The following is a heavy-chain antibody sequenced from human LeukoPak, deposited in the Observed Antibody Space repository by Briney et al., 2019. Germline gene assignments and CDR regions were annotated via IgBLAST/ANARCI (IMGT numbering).Heavy chain of an antibody. V-gene: IGHV3-33*01. J-gene: IGHJ4*02. CDR2: MWSDGTRK. D-gene: IGHD3-10*01. CDR3: ARDRMVRGVSSTYYFDY. Sequence: GGSLRLSCAAYGFTFSHYGMHWDRQAPGKGLEWVAVMWSDGTRKYYADSVKGRFTISRDNYKNTLYLQMNSLRAEDTAVYYCARDRMVRGVSSTYYFDYWGQGTLVTVSS. CDR1: GFTFSHYG.